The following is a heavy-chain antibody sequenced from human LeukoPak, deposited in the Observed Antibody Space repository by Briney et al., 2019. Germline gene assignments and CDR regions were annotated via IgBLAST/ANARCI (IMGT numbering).Heavy chain of an antibody. V-gene: IGHV3-23*01. CDR1: GFTFSSYD. CDR2: ISGSGGST. J-gene: IGHJ6*03. D-gene: IGHD2-2*02. Sequence: PGGSLRLSCAASGFTFSSYDMSWVRQAPGKGLEWVSAISGSGGSTYYADSVKGRFTISRDNSKNTLYLQMNSLRAEDTAVYYCAKEVGCSSTSCYIGYYYYYMDVWGKGTTVTVSS. CDR3: AKEVGCSSTSCYIGYYYYYMDV.